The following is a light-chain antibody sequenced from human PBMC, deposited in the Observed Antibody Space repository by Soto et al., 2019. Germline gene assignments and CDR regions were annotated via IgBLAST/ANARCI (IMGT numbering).Light chain of an antibody. V-gene: IGKV3-15*01. CDR2: GAS. J-gene: IGKJ2*01. CDR3: QQYNNWPPKYT. Sequence: EIVMTQFPAILSVSPGERATVSCRASQSVSSNLAWYQQNPGQAPRLLIYGASTRATGIPARFSGSGSGTEFTLSISSLQSEDFAVYYCQQYNNWPPKYTFGQGTKLEIK. CDR1: QSVSSN.